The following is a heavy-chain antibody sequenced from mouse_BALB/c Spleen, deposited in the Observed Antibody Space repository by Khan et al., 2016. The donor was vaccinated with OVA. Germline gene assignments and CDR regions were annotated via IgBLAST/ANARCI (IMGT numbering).Heavy chain of an antibody. Sequence: VQLQQSGPDLVKPSQSLSLTCTVTGYSITSGYSWHWIRQFPGNKLEWLGYIYYSGIINFNPSLKSRISITRDTSKNQFFLQLNSVTAEDTATDYCARDGNYMDYWGQGTSVTVSS. V-gene: IGHV3-1*02. CDR1: GYSITSGYS. J-gene: IGHJ4*01. CDR2: IYYSGII. D-gene: IGHD2-1*01. CDR3: ARDGNYMDY.